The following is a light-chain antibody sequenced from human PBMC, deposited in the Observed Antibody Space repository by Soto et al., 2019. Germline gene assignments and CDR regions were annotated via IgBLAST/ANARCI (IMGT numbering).Light chain of an antibody. CDR3: QQSYSTRYT. J-gene: IGKJ2*01. CDR2: AAS. CDR1: QSISSY. Sequence: DIQMTQSPSSLSASVGDRVTITCRASQSISSYLNWYQQKPGKAPKLLIYAASSLQSGVPSRFRGSETRTDFTLTISSLQPEDFATYYCQQSYSTRYTFGQGTKLEIK. V-gene: IGKV1-39*01.